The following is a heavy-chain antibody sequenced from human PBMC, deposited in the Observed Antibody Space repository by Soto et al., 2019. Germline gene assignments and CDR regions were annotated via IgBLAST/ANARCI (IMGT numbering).Heavy chain of an antibody. CDR3: ARREAYCSSTSCYSLWFDP. V-gene: IGHV5-51*01. CDR2: TYPGDSDI. Sequence: GETLKISCKGAGYSFTLYWIAWVRQMPGNGLEWMGSTYPGDSDIRYSPSFQGQVTISAATSINPAYLQWNSLKASDTAMYYCARREAYCSSTSCYSLWFDPWGHGTLVTVSS. D-gene: IGHD2-2*01. J-gene: IGHJ5*02. CDR1: GYSFTLYW.